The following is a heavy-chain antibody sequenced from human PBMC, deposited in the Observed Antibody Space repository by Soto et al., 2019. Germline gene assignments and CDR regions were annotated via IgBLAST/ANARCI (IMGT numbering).Heavy chain of an antibody. CDR3: ASGASRWYPYFFDS. CDR2: IIPYYNTL. CDR1: EGTFNSYA. V-gene: IGHV1-69*01. Sequence: AQVVQSGAEVRKPGSSVKLSCKASEGTFNSYAIAWVRQAPGQGLEWMGGIIPYYNTLNYAQKFQDRVTITADDSTNTVYIELSSLRSDDTAVYFCASGASRWYPYFFDSWGQGTLVTVSS. D-gene: IGHD6-13*01. J-gene: IGHJ4*02.